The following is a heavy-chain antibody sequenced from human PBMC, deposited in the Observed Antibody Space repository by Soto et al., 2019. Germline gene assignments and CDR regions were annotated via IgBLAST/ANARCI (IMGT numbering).Heavy chain of an antibody. J-gene: IGHJ6*02. CDR1: GGTFSNYT. Sequence: QVQLVQSGAEVKKPGSSVKVFCKASGGTFSNYTISWVRQAPGQGLEWMGGIIPVFGTTDYEKKFQGRVTITADGSTSTAYMKLSSLRSADTAVYYCARSSPYIVVRKPTRNQDYYGMDVWGQGTKVTVSS. V-gene: IGHV1-69*01. CDR2: IIPVFGTT. D-gene: IGHD2-2*01. CDR3: ARSSPYIVVRKPTRNQDYYGMDV.